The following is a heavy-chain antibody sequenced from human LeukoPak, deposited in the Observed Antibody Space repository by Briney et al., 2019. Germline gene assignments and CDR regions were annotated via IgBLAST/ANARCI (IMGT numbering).Heavy chain of an antibody. D-gene: IGHD4-23*01. V-gene: IGHV3-30*02. Sequence: GGSLRLSCAASGFTFSGYGMHWVRQAPGKGLEWVAFIRHDGSDKYHADSVKGRFTISRDDSKNTLYLQMDSLRAEDMAVYYCAKLDYGGNGDCWGQGTLVTVSS. CDR3: AKLDYGGNGDC. CDR2: IRHDGSDK. J-gene: IGHJ4*02. CDR1: GFTFSGYG.